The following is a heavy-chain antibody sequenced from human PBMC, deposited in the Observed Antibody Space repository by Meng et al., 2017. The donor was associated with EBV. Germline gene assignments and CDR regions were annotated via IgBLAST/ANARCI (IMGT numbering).Heavy chain of an antibody. CDR1: GFTFSNYG. J-gene: IGHJ4*02. V-gene: IGHV3-33*01. Sequence: VEVMESGGGVVQPGGSLRVSCAASGFTFSNYGMHWVRQVPGKGREWVAAIWYDGTNEYYAASVKGRFTISRDNSKNTVYLQMNSLRAEDTAVYFCARPTQPYSRAPLDYWGQGTLVTVSS. CDR3: ARPTQPYSRAPLDY. D-gene: IGHD6-13*01. CDR2: IWYDGTNE.